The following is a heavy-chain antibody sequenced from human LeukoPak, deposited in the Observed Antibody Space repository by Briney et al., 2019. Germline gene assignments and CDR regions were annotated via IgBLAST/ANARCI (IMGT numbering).Heavy chain of an antibody. CDR2: ISYDGSNK. Sequence: PGRSLRLSCAASGFTFSSYGMHWVRQAPGKGLEWVAVISYDGSNKYYADSVKGRFTISRDNSKNTLYLQMNSLRAEDTAVYYCAKGGGIVGATGAFFDYWGQGTLVTVSS. V-gene: IGHV3-30*18. J-gene: IGHJ4*02. CDR1: GFTFSSYG. D-gene: IGHD1-26*01. CDR3: AKGGGIVGATGAFFDY.